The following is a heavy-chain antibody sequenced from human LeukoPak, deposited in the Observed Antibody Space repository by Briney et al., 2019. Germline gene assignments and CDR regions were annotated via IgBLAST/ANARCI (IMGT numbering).Heavy chain of an antibody. CDR2: IYTSGST. D-gene: IGHD7-27*01. CDR3: ARAVLTGEDFYYMDV. J-gene: IGHJ6*03. CDR1: GGSISNYY. V-gene: IGHV4-4*07. Sequence: SETLSLTCTVSGGSISNYYWSWIRQPAGKGLEWIGRIYTSGSTNYNPSLKGRVTMSVDTSKNQFSLNLRSVTATDTAVYYCARAVLTGEDFYYMDVWGKGTTVTVSS.